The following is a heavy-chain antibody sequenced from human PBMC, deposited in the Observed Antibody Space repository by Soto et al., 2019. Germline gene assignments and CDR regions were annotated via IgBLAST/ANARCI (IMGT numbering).Heavy chain of an antibody. CDR3: ARHEQYYFHSYGMDV. CDR1: GYNFTTFW. CDR2: INPTDSDT. Sequence: GESLKISCKGSGYNFTTFWIAWVRQMPGKGLEWMGIINPTDSDTKYSPSFQGQVTISADQSISTAYLQWSSLKASDTAMYYCARHEQYYFHSYGMDVWGQGTTVTVSS. V-gene: IGHV5-51*01. J-gene: IGHJ6*02.